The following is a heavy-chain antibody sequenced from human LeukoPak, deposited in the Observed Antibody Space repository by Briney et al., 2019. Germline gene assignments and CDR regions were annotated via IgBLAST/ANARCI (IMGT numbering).Heavy chain of an antibody. D-gene: IGHD3-22*01. CDR3: ARRSIVVAPIDAFDI. V-gene: IGHV1-2*06. Sequence: ASVNVSCKASGYTFTGYYMHWVRQAPGQGLEWMGRINPNSGGTNYAQKFQGRVTMTRDTSISTAYMELSRLRSDDTAVYYCARRSIVVAPIDAFDIWGQGTMVTVSS. CDR2: INPNSGGT. CDR1: GYTFTGYY. J-gene: IGHJ3*02.